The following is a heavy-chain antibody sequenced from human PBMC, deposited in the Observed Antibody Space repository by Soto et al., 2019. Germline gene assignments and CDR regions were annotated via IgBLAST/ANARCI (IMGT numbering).Heavy chain of an antibody. V-gene: IGHV4-59*07. CDR3: ARGSAAGTKSPFDY. CDR2: IHYSGST. CDR1: GGSICGYY. Sequence: SDTLSLTCTVAGGSICGYYWSWIRQSPGKGLEWIGYIHYSGSTNYNPSLKSRVTISVDTSKNQLSLKLSSVTAADTAVYYCARGSAAGTKSPFDYWGQGTLVTVS. D-gene: IGHD6-13*01. J-gene: IGHJ4*02.